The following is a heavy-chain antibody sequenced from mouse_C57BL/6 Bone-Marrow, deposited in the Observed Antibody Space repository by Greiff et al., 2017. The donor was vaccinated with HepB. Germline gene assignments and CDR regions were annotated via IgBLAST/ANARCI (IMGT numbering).Heavy chain of an antibody. Sequence: QVQLQQPWAELVTPGASVKLSCKPSGYTFTSYWIHWVKHSPGQGLEWIGMIHPNSGSTNYNEKFKSKATLTVDKSSSTAYMQLSSLTSEDSAVYYCARSVYYFDYWGQGTTLTVSS. CDR1: GYTFTSYW. J-gene: IGHJ2*01. CDR2: IHPNSGST. CDR3: ARSVYYFDY. V-gene: IGHV1-64*01.